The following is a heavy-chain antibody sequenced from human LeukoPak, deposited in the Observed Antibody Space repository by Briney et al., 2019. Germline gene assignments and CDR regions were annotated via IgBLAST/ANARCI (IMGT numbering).Heavy chain of an antibody. J-gene: IGHJ4*02. CDR2: ISYDGSNK. V-gene: IGHV3-30*18. CDR3: AKDPSRGLGDY. Sequence: PGRSLRLSCAASGFTFSSYGMHWFRQAPGKGLEWVAVISYDGSNKYYADSVKGRFTISRDNSKNTLYLQMNSLRAEDTAVYYCAKDPSRGLGDYWGQGTLVTVSS. CDR1: GFTFSSYG. D-gene: IGHD3-16*01.